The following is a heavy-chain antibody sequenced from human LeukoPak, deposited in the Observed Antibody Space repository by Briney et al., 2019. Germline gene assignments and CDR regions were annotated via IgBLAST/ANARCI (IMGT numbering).Heavy chain of an antibody. D-gene: IGHD3-16*01. CDR1: GGSFSGYY. V-gene: IGHV4-34*01. J-gene: IGHJ4*02. CDR2: INHSGST. Sequence: PSETLSLTCAVYGGSFSGYYWSWIRQPPGKGLEWIGEINHSGSTNYNPSLKSRVTISVDTSKNQFSLKLSSVTAADTTVYYCARQVGGVPAATFDHWGQGTLVTVSS. CDR3: ARQVGGVPAATFDH.